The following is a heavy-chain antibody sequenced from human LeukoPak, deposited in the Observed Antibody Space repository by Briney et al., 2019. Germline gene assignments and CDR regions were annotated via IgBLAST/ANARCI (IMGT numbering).Heavy chain of an antibody. D-gene: IGHD5-18*01. CDR2: IVPIFGTA. V-gene: IGHV1-69*13. CDR3: ARSEGGYSYGHPC. CDR1: GGTFSSYA. J-gene: IGHJ4*02. Sequence: SVKVSCKASGGTFSSYAISWVRQAPGQGLEWMGGIVPIFGTANYAQKFQGRVTITADESTSTAYMELSSLRSEDTAVYYCARSEGGYSYGHPCWGQGTLVTVSS.